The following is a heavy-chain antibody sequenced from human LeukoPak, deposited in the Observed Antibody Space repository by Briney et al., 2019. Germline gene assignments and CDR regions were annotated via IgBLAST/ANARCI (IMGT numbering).Heavy chain of an antibody. J-gene: IGHJ3*02. CDR3: AKPLGYCSGGTCFSRDAFDI. Sequence: QPGGSLRLSCAGSGFTFSSYGMHWVRQAPGKGLEWVAVISYDGSHKNFADSVKGRFTISRDNSKNTLYLQMNSLRAEDTAVYYCAKPLGYCSGGTCFSRDAFDIWGQGTVVTVSS. CDR1: GFTFSSYG. CDR2: ISYDGSHK. D-gene: IGHD2-15*01. V-gene: IGHV3-30*18.